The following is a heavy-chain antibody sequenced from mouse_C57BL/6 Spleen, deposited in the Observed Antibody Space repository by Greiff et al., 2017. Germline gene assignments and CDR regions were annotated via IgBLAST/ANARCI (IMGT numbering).Heavy chain of an antibody. CDR2: IDPEDGDT. D-gene: IGHD1-1*01. Sequence: VQLQQSGAELVRPGASVKLSCTASGFNIKDYYMHWVKQRPEQGLEWIGRIDPEDGDTEYAPKFQGKATMTADTSSNTAYLQLSSLTSEDTAVYYCTTGRITTVVAPDYWGQGTTLTVSS. CDR1: GFNIKDYY. V-gene: IGHV14-1*01. J-gene: IGHJ2*01. CDR3: TTGRITTVVAPDY.